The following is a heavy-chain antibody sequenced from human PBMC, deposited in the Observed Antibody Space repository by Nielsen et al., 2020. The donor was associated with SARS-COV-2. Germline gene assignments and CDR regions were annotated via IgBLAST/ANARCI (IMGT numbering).Heavy chain of an antibody. CDR1: GGSISSYY. V-gene: IGHV4-59*08. Sequence: SETLSLTCTVSGGSISSYYWSWIRQPPGKGLEWIGYIYYSGSTYYNPSLKSRVTISVDTSKNQFSLKLSSVTAADTALYYCARYQLLTVNFDYWGQGTLVTVSS. D-gene: IGHD2-2*01. CDR3: ARYQLLTVNFDY. CDR2: IYYSGST. J-gene: IGHJ4*02.